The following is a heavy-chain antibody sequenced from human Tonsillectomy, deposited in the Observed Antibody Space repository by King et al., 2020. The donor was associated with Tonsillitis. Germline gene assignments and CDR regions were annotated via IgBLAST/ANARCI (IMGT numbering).Heavy chain of an antibody. CDR2: ISSSSSTI. J-gene: IGHJ4*02. V-gene: IGHV3-48*01. D-gene: IGHD3-10*01. CDR1: GFAFSFYS. Sequence: VQLVESGGGLVQPGGSLRLSCAASGFAFSFYSMNWVRQAPGKGLEWVSYISSSSSTIYYADSVKGRFTISRDNAKNSLYLQMNSLRAEDTAVYYCARDPVAGSGYASFDYWGQGTLVTVSS. CDR3: ARDPVAGSGYASFDY.